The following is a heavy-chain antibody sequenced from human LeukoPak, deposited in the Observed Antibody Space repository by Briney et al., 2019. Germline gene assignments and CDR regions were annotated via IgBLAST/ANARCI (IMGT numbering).Heavy chain of an antibody. CDR1: GGSISSYY. D-gene: IGHD4-17*01. V-gene: IGHV4-59*01. J-gene: IGHJ3*02. CDR2: IYYSGST. Sequence: SETLSLTCTVSGGSISSYYWSWIRQPPGKGLEWLGYIYYSGSTNYNPSLKSRVTISVDTSKNQFSLKLSSVTAADTAVYYCARYDYGDYGDAFDIWGQGTMVTVSS. CDR3: ARYDYGDYGDAFDI.